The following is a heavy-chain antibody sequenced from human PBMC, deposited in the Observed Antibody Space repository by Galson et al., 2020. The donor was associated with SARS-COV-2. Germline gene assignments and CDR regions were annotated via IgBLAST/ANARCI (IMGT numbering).Heavy chain of an antibody. CDR1: SGSIISPNW. V-gene: IGHV4-4*02. Sequence: SETLSLTCDVSSGSIISPNWWTWVRQPPGKGLEWIGELSLSHGGRTNYNPSLKGRVTILVDKLKNRFSLRLTSVTAADTAVYYCARRETRDGHYIDERYNYMDVWGRGTTVTVSS. CDR3: ARRETRDGHYIDERYNYMDV. D-gene: IGHD3-16*02. J-gene: IGHJ6*03. CDR2: LSLSHGGRT.